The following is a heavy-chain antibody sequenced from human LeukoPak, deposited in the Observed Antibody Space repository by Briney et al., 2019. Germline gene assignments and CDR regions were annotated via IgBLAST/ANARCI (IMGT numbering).Heavy chain of an antibody. D-gene: IGHD3-10*01. J-gene: IGHJ5*02. CDR1: GFTFSSYA. Sequence: PGGSLRLSCAASGFTFSSYAMSWVRQAPGKGLEWVANIKQDGSEKYYVDSVKGRFTISRDNAKNSLYLQMNSLRAEDTAVYYCARDLRRGREDWFDPWGQGTLVTVSS. V-gene: IGHV3-7*01. CDR2: IKQDGSEK. CDR3: ARDLRRGREDWFDP.